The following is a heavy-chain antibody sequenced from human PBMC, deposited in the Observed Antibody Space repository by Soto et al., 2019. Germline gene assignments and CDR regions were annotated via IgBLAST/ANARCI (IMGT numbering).Heavy chain of an antibody. Sequence: SETLSLTCSVSSGSIKSYYWTWIRQAAGKRLECIGRVFSSGTTNYNPSLKSRVTMSVDTSKNQLSLKLTSVTAADTAVYYCAGVGDSGYYWYFDYWGQGALVTVSS. V-gene: IGHV4-4*07. CDR2: VFSSGTT. D-gene: IGHD3-22*01. CDR1: SGSIKSYY. J-gene: IGHJ4*02. CDR3: AGVGDSGYYWYFDY.